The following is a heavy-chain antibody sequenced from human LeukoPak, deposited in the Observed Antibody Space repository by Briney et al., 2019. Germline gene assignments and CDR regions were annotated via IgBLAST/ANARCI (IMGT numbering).Heavy chain of an antibody. CDR3: ARVNSSSWAYYYYYYYMDV. CDR2: IYYSGST. D-gene: IGHD6-13*01. CDR1: GGSISSYY. Sequence: SETLSLTCTVSGGSISSYYWSWIRQPPGKGLEWIGYIYYSGSTNYNPSLKSRVTISVDTSKNQFSLKLSSVTAADTAVYYCARVNSSSWAYYYYYYYMDVWGKGTTVTVSS. J-gene: IGHJ6*03. V-gene: IGHV4-59*01.